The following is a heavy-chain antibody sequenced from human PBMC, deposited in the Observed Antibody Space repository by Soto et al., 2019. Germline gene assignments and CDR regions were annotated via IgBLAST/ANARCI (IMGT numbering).Heavy chain of an antibody. V-gene: IGHV3-30*18. CDR3: AKVHDFWSGTTHFDY. CDR1: GFTFSSYG. D-gene: IGHD3-3*01. J-gene: IGHJ4*02. Sequence: QVQLVESGGGVVQPGRSLRLSCAASGFTFSSYGMHRVRQAPGKGLEWVAVISYDGSNKYYADSVKGRFTISRDNSKNTLYLQMNSLRAEDTAVYYCAKVHDFWSGTTHFDYWGQGTLVTVSS. CDR2: ISYDGSNK.